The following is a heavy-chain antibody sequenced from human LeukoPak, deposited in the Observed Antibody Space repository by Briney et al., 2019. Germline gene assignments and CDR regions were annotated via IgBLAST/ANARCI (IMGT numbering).Heavy chain of an antibody. V-gene: IGHV3-74*01. CDR3: ARENMIVVVYDAFDI. D-gene: IGHD3-22*01. CDR1: GFTFSSYW. J-gene: IGHJ3*02. CDR2: INSDGSST. Sequence: GGSLRLSCAASGFTFSSYWMHWVRRAPGKGLVWVSRINSDGSSTSYADSVKGRFTISRDNAKNTLYLQMNSLRAEDTAVYYCARENMIVVVYDAFDIWGQGTMVTVSS.